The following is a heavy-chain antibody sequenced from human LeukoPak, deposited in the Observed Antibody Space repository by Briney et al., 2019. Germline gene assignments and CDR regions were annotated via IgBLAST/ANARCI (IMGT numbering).Heavy chain of an antibody. Sequence: PGGSLRLSCAASGFTFSSYAMSWVRQAPGKGLEWVSAISGSGGSTYYADSVKGRFTISRGNSENTLYLQMNSLRAEDTAVYYCAKSPVDSSGLPWGQGTLVTVSS. J-gene: IGHJ5*02. CDR3: AKSPVDSSGLP. CDR2: ISGSGGST. V-gene: IGHV3-23*01. D-gene: IGHD6-25*01. CDR1: GFTFSSYA.